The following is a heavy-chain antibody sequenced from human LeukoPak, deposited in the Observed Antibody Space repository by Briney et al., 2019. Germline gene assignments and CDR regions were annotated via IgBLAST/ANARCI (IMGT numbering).Heavy chain of an antibody. D-gene: IGHD3-10*01. Sequence: GGSLRLSCAASGFTFSSYSMNWVRQAPGKGLEWVSSISSSSSYIYYADSVKGRFTISRDNAKNSLYLQMNSLRAEDTAVYYCARDGRNESLWFGSNWFDPWGQGTLVTVSS. CDR3: ARDGRNESLWFGSNWFDP. CDR2: ISSSSSYI. V-gene: IGHV3-21*01. CDR1: GFTFSSYS. J-gene: IGHJ5*02.